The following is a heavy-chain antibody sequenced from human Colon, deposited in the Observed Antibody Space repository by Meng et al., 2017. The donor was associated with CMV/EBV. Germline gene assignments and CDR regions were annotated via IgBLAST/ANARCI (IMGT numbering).Heavy chain of an antibody. CDR3: AKETPGGNYWYFDL. Sequence: QASGPGFVTPPGARSLPCSLSVGSITSDNWCWIRPPAERRLERIARMYTSGITNYNPSHWSRVTMSVDTSKKQFSLKLSSVTAADTAMYNCAKETPGGNYWYFDLWGRGTLVTVSS. V-gene: IGHV4-4*07. D-gene: IGHD1-26*01. CDR2: MYTSGIT. CDR1: VGSITSDN. J-gene: IGHJ2*01.